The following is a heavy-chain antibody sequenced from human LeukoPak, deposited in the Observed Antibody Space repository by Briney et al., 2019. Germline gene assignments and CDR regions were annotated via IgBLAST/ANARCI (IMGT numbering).Heavy chain of an antibody. CDR1: GYTFTGYY. Sequence: ASVKVSCKPSGYTFTGYYMHWVRQAPGQGLEWMGRINPNSGGTNYAQKFQGRVTMTRDTSISTAYMELSRLRSDDTAVYYCASRSDYYYDSSGVGTYYFDYWGEGALVTVSS. D-gene: IGHD3-22*01. V-gene: IGHV1-2*06. J-gene: IGHJ4*02. CDR2: INPNSGGT. CDR3: ASRSDYYYDSSGVGTYYFDY.